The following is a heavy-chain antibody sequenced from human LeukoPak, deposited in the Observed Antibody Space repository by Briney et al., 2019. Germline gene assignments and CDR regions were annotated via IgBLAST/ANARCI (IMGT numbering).Heavy chain of an antibody. Sequence: SVKVSCKASGGTFSSYAISWVRQAPGQGLEWMGGIIPIFGTATYAQKFQGRVTITADESTSTAYMELSSLRSEDTAVYYCAFGGFNCSSTSCYLDYYYYYGMDVWGKGTTVTVSS. CDR3: AFGGFNCSSTSCYLDYYYYYGMDV. CDR1: GGTFSSYA. J-gene: IGHJ6*04. V-gene: IGHV1-69*13. D-gene: IGHD2-2*01. CDR2: IIPIFGTA.